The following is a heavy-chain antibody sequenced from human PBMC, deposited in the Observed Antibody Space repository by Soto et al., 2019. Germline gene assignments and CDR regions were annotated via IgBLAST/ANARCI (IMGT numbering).Heavy chain of an antibody. J-gene: IGHJ4*02. CDR2: IKSKTDGGTT. Sequence: EVQLVESGGGLVKPGGSLRLSCAASGFTFSNAWMSWVRQAPGKGLEWVGRIKSKTDGGTTDYAAPVKGRFTISRDDSKNTLYLQMNSLKTEDTAVYYCTTTIVGATKTFDYWGQGTLVTVSS. CDR3: TTTIVGATKTFDY. V-gene: IGHV3-15*01. D-gene: IGHD1-26*01. CDR1: GFTFSNAW.